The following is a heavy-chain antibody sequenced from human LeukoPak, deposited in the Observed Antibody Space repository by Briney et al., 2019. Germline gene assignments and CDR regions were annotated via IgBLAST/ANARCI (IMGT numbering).Heavy chain of an antibody. J-gene: IGHJ4*02. Sequence: VASVKVSCKASGYSFTSYYMHWVRQAPGQGLEWMGLIIPSGGTTNYAQKFQGRVTITRDMSTSTVYMELYSLRSEDTAVYYCARGYNWNDEGYWGQGTLVTVSS. CDR2: IIPSGGTT. V-gene: IGHV1-46*01. CDR3: ARGYNWNDEGY. CDR1: GYSFTSYY. D-gene: IGHD1-20*01.